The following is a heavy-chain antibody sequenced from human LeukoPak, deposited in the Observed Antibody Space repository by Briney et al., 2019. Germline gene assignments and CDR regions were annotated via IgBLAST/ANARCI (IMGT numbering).Heavy chain of an antibody. D-gene: IGHD1-1*01. J-gene: IGHJ4*02. CDR2: IHDSGRT. V-gene: IGHV4-59*01. CDR3: ARAHTNNWHVDF. Sequence: AETLSLTCSVSGGSISDYYWWWIRQPPGKGLEWIGYIHDSGRTDYNPSLKSRVSISVDTSKNQLSLKLSSATAADTAVYYCARAHTNNWHVDFWGQGTLVTVSS. CDR1: GGSISDYY.